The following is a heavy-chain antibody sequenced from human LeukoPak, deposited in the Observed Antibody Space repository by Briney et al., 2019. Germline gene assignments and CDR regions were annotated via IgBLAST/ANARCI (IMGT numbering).Heavy chain of an antibody. V-gene: IGHV3-53*01. CDR2: IYTGSLS. CDR3: AREGGLTEGGFDY. D-gene: IGHD1-14*01. J-gene: IGHJ4*02. Sequence: GGSLRLSCAASGFTVSNSYMSWVRQAPGKGLEWVSVIYTGSLSYYTDSVKGRFTISRDKSNNTLYLQMNSLRDEDTAVYYCAREGGLTEGGFDYWGQGTLVTVSS. CDR1: GFTVSNSY.